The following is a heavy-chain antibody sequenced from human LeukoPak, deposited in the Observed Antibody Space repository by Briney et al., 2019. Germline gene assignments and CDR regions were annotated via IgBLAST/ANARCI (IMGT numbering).Heavy chain of an antibody. CDR1: GGSFSGYY. J-gene: IGHJ6*02. Sequence: SEALSLTCVVCGGSFSGYYWRWIRQPLGKGLEWVGESNHSGRTNYNPSLKSRDPISVATSKNQFSLKLSSVAAADTAVYCCASCPAYYYGLDVWGQGTTVTVSS. CDR3: ASCPAYYYGLDV. CDR2: SNHSGRT. V-gene: IGHV4-34*01.